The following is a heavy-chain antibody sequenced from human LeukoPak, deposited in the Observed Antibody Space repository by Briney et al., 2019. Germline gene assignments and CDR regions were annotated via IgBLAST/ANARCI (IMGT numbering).Heavy chain of an antibody. Sequence: GGSLRLSCTVSGFTVSSNSMSWVRQAPGKGLEWVSFIYSDNTHYSDSVKGRFTISRDNSKNTLYLQMNSLRAEDTAVYYCARDRGTPDYYDTSGYDYWGQGTLVTVSS. V-gene: IGHV3-53*01. CDR1: GFTVSSNS. CDR2: IYSDNT. D-gene: IGHD3-22*01. J-gene: IGHJ4*02. CDR3: ARDRGTPDYYDTSGYDY.